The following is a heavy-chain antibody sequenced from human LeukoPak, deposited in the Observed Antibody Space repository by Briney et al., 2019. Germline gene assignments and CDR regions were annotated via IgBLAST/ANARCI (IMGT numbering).Heavy chain of an antibody. CDR3: ARDPSHYYYMDV. CDR2: LDPKSGGT. J-gene: IGHJ6*03. V-gene: IGHV1-2*02. CDR1: GYTFTGYY. Sequence: GASVKVSCKASGYTFTGYYLHWVRQAPGPGLEWMGWLDPKSGGTKYAQKFKGRVTMTRDTSISTLYMEINSLTSDDTAVYYCARDPSHYYYMDVWGKGTTVTVSS.